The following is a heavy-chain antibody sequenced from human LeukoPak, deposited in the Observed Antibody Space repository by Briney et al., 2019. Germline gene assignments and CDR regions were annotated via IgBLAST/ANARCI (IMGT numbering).Heavy chain of an antibody. CDR2: INHSGST. CDR1: GGSISSSSYY. Sequence: SETLSLTCTVSGGSISSSSYYWGWIRQPPGKGLEWIGEINHSGSTNYNPSLKSRVTISVDTSKNQFSLKLSSVTAADTAVYYCARVRQWLASDAFDIWGQGTMVTVSS. V-gene: IGHV4-39*07. J-gene: IGHJ3*02. CDR3: ARVRQWLASDAFDI. D-gene: IGHD6-19*01.